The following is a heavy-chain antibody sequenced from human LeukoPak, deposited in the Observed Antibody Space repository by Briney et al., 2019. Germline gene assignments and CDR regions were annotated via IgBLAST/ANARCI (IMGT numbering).Heavy chain of an antibody. J-gene: IGHJ4*02. CDR1: GYTFTSYD. V-gene: IGHV1-8*01. CDR3: ARGSLTYYYGSGSYWR. D-gene: IGHD3-10*01. CDR2: INPNSGNT. Sequence: GASVKVSCKASGYTFTSYDINWVRQATGQGLEWMGWINPNSGNTGYAQKFQGRVTMTRNTSISTAYMELSSLRSEDTAVYYCARGSLTYYYGSGSYWRWGQGTLVTVSS.